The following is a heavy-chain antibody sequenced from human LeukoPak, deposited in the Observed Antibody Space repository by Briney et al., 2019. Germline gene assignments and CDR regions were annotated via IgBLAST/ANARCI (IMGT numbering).Heavy chain of an antibody. D-gene: IGHD2-15*01. V-gene: IGHV1-69*13. J-gene: IGHJ4*02. CDR3: ARALIYCSGGSCYRYFDY. CDR2: IIPIFGTA. Sequence: SVKVSCKASGGTFSSYAISWVRQAPGQGLEWMGGIIPIFGTANYAQRFQGRVTITADESTSTAYMELSSLRSEDTAVYYCARALIYCSGGSCYRYFDYWGQGTLVTVSS. CDR1: GGTFSSYA.